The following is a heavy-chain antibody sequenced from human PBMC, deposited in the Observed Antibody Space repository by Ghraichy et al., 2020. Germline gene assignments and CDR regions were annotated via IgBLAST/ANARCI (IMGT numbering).Heavy chain of an antibody. CDR2: ISSSSSYT. CDR3: ARDLIMTTGNHAFVI. D-gene: IGHD4-17*01. Sequence: GGSLRLSCAASGFTFSDYYMRWIRQAPGKGLEWVSYISSSSSYTNYADSVKGRCTISRDNAKNSLYLQMHSLRAEDTAVYYCARDLIMTTGNHAFVIWGQGTIVTVSS. V-gene: IGHV3-11*05. J-gene: IGHJ3*02. CDR1: GFTFSDYY.